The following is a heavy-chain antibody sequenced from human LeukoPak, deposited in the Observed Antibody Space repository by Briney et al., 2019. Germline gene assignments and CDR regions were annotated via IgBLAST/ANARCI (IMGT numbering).Heavy chain of an antibody. D-gene: IGHD7-27*01. CDR3: ARVAPWGFWFDP. V-gene: IGHV1-46*01. Sequence: ASVKVSCKASVYTFTRYYMHWVRQAPGKGLEWMGIINPSGGSTSYAQKFQGRVTMPRDTSTSTVYMELSSLRSEDTAVYYCARVAPWGFWFDPWGQGTLVTVSS. CDR1: VYTFTRYY. CDR2: INPSGGST. J-gene: IGHJ5*02.